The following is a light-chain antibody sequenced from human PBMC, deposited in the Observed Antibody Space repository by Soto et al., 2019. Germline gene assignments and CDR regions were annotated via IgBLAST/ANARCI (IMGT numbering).Light chain of an antibody. V-gene: IGKV4-1*01. J-gene: IGKJ1*01. CDR2: WAS. Sequence: DIVMTQSPDSLAVSLGERATINCKSSQSVLYSSNNKNYLAWYQQKPGQPPKLLIYWASTRESGVPDRFSGSGSGIDFTLTISSLQAEDVAVYYCQQYDDAPQTFGQGTKVEIK. CDR3: QQYDDAPQT. CDR1: QSVLYSSNNKNY.